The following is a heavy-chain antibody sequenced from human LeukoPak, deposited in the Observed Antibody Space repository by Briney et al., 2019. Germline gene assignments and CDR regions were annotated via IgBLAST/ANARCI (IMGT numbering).Heavy chain of an antibody. CDR3: AREGEDIVVVTAIPGLDY. CDR2: IWYDGSNK. J-gene: IGHJ4*02. D-gene: IGHD2-21*02. Sequence: GRSLRLSCAASGFTFSSYGMHWVRQAPGKGLEWVAVIWYDGSNKYYADSVKGQFTISRDNSKNTLYLQMNSLRAEDTAVYYCAREGEDIVVVTAIPGLDYWGQGTLDTVSS. CDR1: GFTFSSYG. V-gene: IGHV3-33*01.